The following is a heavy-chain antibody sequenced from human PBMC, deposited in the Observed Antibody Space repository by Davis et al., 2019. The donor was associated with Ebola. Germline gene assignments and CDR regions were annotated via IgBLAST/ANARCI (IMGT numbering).Heavy chain of an antibody. CDR1: GYIFASYG. J-gene: IGHJ4*02. Sequence: ASVKVSCKASGYIFASYGIHWVRQAPGQRLEWMGWIDAGNGNTKYSQKFQVRVTITRDTSASTAYMELSSLRSDDTAVYYCARAPTWSQINYYCFDYWGQGTPVTVSS. V-gene: IGHV1-3*01. D-gene: IGHD3-10*01. CDR2: IDAGNGNT. CDR3: ARAPTWSQINYYCFDY.